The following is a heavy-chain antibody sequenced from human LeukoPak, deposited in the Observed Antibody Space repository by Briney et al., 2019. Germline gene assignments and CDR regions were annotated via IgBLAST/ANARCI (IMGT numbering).Heavy chain of an antibody. V-gene: IGHV1-18*01. CDR1: GGTFSSYG. CDR3: ARLLAATVRWDAAPYYYYYMDV. Sequence: ASVKVSCKASGGTFSSYGISWVRQAPGQGLEWMGWISAYNGNTNYAQKLQGRVTMTTDTSTSTAYMELSSLRSEDTAVYYCARLLAATVRWDAAPYYYYYMDVWGRGTTVTISS. J-gene: IGHJ6*03. D-gene: IGHD2-15*01. CDR2: ISAYNGNT.